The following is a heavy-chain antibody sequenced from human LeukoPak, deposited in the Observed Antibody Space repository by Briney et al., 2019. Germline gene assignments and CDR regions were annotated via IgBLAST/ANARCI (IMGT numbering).Heavy chain of an antibody. CDR3: ASAGYCSGGSCKRGDFDV. J-gene: IGHJ3*01. CDR2: VTGGGTT. Sequence: GGSLRLSRAASGFTFSSYAMSWVRQAPGKGLEWVSTVTGGGTTYYADSVNGRFTISRDNSENTLSLQMGSLRAEDTARYYCASAGYCSGGSCKRGDFDVWGQGTMVTVPS. V-gene: IGHV3-23*01. D-gene: IGHD2-15*01. CDR1: GFTFSSYA.